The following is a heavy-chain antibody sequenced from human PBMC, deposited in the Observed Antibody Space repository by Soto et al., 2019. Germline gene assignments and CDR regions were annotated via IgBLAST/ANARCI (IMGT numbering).Heavy chain of an antibody. CDR3: ARDNDLHNWFDP. Sequence: LASAACGECLKVSVCAGSFQPPGKGLEWIGEINHSGSTNYNPSLKSRVTISVDTSKNQFSLKLSSVTAADTAVYYCARDNDLHNWFDPWGQGTQVTVSS. D-gene: IGHD1-1*01. V-gene: IGHV4-34*01. CDR2: INHSGST. J-gene: IGHJ5*02. CDR1: GECLKVSV.